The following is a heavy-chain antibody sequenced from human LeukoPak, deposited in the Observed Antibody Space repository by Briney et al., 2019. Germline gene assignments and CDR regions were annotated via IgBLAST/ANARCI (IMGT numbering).Heavy chain of an antibody. J-gene: IGHJ4*02. Sequence: GGSLRLSCVASGFTFSRFEMNWVRQAPGKGLEWISHISTGTYIAYADSVKGRFTISRDNAKNSLYLQMNSLRAENTAVYYCTREQDREAAATVIGDSWGQGTLVTVSS. CDR3: TREQDREAAATVIGDS. D-gene: IGHD2-15*01. V-gene: IGHV3-48*03. CDR1: GFTFSRFE. CDR2: ISTGTYI.